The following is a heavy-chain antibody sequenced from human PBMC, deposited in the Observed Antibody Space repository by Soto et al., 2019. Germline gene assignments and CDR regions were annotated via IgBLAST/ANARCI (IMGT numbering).Heavy chain of an antibody. D-gene: IGHD3-10*01. J-gene: IGHJ5*02. CDR2: IIPIFGTA. Sequence: ASVKVSCKASGGTFSSYAISWVRQAPGQGLAWMGGIIPIFGTANYAQKFQGRVTITADESTSTAYMELSSLRSEDTAVYYCARDGVANYGSGSHLLLFDPWGQGTLVTVS. V-gene: IGHV1-69*13. CDR3: ARDGVANYGSGSHLLLFDP. CDR1: GGTFSSYA.